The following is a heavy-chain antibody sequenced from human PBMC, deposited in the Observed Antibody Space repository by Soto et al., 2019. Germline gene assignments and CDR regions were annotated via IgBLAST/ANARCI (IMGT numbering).Heavy chain of an antibody. CDR3: ARSGYSYGPSHDWVDP. V-gene: IGHV4-31*03. J-gene: IGHJ5*02. CDR1: GGSISSGGYY. Sequence: QVQLQESGPGLVKPSQTLSLTCTVSGGSISSGGYYWSWIRQHPGKGLEWIGYIYYRGSTYYNPSPKSRVNKSVDTSKNRFTLKLSYVTAADTAVYYCARSGYSYGPSHDWVDPWGQGTLVTVSS. CDR2: IYYRGST. D-gene: IGHD5-18*01.